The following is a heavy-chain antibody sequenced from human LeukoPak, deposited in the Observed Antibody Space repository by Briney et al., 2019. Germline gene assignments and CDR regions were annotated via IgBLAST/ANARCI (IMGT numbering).Heavy chain of an antibody. D-gene: IGHD3-22*01. CDR1: GFTVTSSY. J-gene: IGHJ4*02. CDR3: ARRSYFDDSGHFDY. V-gene: IGHV3-53*01. CDR2: IYSGGNA. Sequence: GESLRLSCAASGFTVTSSYMSWVRQAPGKGLECVSAIYSGGNAFFADSVKDRFTVSRDDSKNTLYLQMNSLRAEDTAVYYCARRSYFDDSGHFDYWGQGALVTVSS.